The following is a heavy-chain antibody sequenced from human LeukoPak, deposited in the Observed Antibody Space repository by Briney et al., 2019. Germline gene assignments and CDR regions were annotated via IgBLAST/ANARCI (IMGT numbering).Heavy chain of an antibody. J-gene: IGHJ5*02. CDR2: INHSGST. Sequence: SETLSLTCAVYGGSFSGYYWSWIRQPPGKGLEWIGEINHSGSTNYNPSLKSRVTISVDTSKNQFSLKLSSVTAADTAVYYCARDLGYSGPWGQETLVTVSS. D-gene: IGHD5-12*01. V-gene: IGHV4-34*01. CDR3: ARDLGYSGP. CDR1: GGSFSGYY.